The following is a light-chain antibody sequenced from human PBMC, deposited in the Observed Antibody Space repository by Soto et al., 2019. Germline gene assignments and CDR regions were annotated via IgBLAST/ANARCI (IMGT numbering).Light chain of an antibody. Sequence: DIPMTQSPSTLSASIGDGVTITCRASPTIDTWLAWYQQKPGKAPKLLIYKSSSLQTGVPSRFSGSGSGTEFTLTIISLQSDDFATDYCHHYSFYARTFGQGTKVEVK. V-gene: IGKV1-5*03. CDR2: KSS. CDR3: HHYSFYART. J-gene: IGKJ1*01. CDR1: PTIDTW.